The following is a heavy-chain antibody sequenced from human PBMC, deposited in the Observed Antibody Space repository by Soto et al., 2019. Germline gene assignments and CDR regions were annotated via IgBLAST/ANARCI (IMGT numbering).Heavy chain of an antibody. CDR3: VRDSWWAWDY. CDR2: INEDGSKK. J-gene: IGHJ4*02. CDR1: GFVFADSW. Sequence: EVQLVESGGGLVQPGGSLRLSCAASGFVFADSWMSWVRQAPGKGLDWVANINEDGSKKYYVESVKGRFTISRDNAENSRYLQMNSLRADDSAVYYCVRDSWWAWDYCGQGTLVTVSS. D-gene: IGHD2-15*01. V-gene: IGHV3-7*04.